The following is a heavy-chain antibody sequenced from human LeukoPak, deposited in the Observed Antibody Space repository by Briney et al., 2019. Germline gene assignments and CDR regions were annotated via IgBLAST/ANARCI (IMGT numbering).Heavy chain of an antibody. V-gene: IGHV4/OR15-8*01. CDR2: IYHTGNT. Sequence: PSETLSLTCGVSGGSITSNWWSWVRQPPGKGLEWIGEIYHTGNTNYNPSLKSRVTISVDKSKSQFSLKLSSVNAADTAVYYCARSGSYCHVHWGQGILVTVSS. D-gene: IGHD1-1*01. CDR1: GGSITSNW. CDR3: ARSGSYCHVH. J-gene: IGHJ4*02.